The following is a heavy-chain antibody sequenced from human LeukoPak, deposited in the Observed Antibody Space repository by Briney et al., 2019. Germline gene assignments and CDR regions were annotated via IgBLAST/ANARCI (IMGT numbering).Heavy chain of an antibody. Sequence: KPSETLSLTCAVYGGSFSGYYWSWICQPPGKGLEWIGEINHSGSTNYNPSLKSRVTISVDTSKNQFSLKLSSVTAADTAVYYCARAEQWLDDAFDIWGQGTMVTVSS. CDR3: ARAEQWLDDAFDI. V-gene: IGHV4-34*01. CDR2: INHSGST. D-gene: IGHD6-19*01. CDR1: GGSFSGYY. J-gene: IGHJ3*02.